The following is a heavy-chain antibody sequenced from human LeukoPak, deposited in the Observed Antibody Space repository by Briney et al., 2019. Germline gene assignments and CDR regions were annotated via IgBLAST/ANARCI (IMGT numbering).Heavy chain of an antibody. V-gene: IGHV3-33*01. D-gene: IGHD1-1*01. CDR1: GFNFGIHG. J-gene: IGHJ4*02. CDR2: IWHDGSNE. Sequence: GGSLRLSCAASGFNFGIHGMHWVRQAPGKGLEWLAIIWHDGSNEYYEDSVKGRFTISRDNSKNTVYLQMDSLRAEDTAVYYCARNNWNSRTQRWFYFDYWGQGTLVTVSS. CDR3: ARNNWNSRTQRWFYFDY.